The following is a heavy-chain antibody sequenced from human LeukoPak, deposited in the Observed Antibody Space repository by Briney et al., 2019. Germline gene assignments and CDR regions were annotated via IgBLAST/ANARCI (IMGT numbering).Heavy chain of an antibody. CDR1: GYTFTSYD. D-gene: IGHD3-10*01. CDR2: MNPNSGNT. CDR3: ARAKPKNMVRGLIMRRESRYYFDY. Sequence: ASVKVSCKASGYTFTSYDINWVRQAPGQGLEWMGWMNPNSGNTGYAQKFQGRVTITRNTSISTAYMELSSLRSEDTAVYYCARAKPKNMVRGLIMRRESRYYFDYWGQGTLVTVSS. V-gene: IGHV1-8*03. J-gene: IGHJ4*02.